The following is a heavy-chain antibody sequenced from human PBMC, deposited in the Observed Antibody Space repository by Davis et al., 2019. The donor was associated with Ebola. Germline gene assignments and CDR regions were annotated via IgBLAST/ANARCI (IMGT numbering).Heavy chain of an antibody. V-gene: IGHV3-23*01. CDR3: ARDFRPYSSSPLFDY. J-gene: IGHJ4*02. Sequence: GGSLRLSCTDSVITFSSYAMTWVRQAPGKGLEWVSAISGSGGSTYYADSVKGRFTISRDNSKKTLYLQMNSLRAEDTAVYYCARDFRPYSSSPLFDYWGQGTLVTVSS. D-gene: IGHD6-6*01. CDR1: VITFSSYA. CDR2: ISGSGGST.